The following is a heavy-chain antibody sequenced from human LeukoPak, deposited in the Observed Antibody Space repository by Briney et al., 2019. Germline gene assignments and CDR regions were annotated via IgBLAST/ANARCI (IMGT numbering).Heavy chain of an antibody. CDR1: GDSISSGDYY. Sequence: PSETLSLTCTVSGDSISSGDYYWSWLRQPAEKGLEWIGRIYTSGSTNYNPSLKSRVTISVDTSKNQFSLKLSSVTAADTAVYYCARVLRLYGSGSYDNWFDPWGQGTLVTVSS. J-gene: IGHJ5*02. CDR2: IYTSGST. CDR3: ARVLRLYGSGSYDNWFDP. D-gene: IGHD3-10*01. V-gene: IGHV4-61*02.